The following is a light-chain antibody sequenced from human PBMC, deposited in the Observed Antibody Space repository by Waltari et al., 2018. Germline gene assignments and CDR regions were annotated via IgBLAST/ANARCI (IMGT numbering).Light chain of an antibody. J-gene: IGLJ2*01. Sequence: QSLLTQPPSVSGTPGQRVIISCSGSLSNIGSNAVSWYQKFPGTAPKVLIHSNYRRPAGVPDRFSSSKSGTSASLAISGLQSADEADYYCSAWDDSLNGHVVFGGGTKLTVL. CDR2: SNY. V-gene: IGLV1-44*01. CDR3: SAWDDSLNGHVV. CDR1: LSNIGSNA.